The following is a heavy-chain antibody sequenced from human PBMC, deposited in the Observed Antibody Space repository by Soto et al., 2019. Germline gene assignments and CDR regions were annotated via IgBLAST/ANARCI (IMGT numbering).Heavy chain of an antibody. CDR1: GFTFSSYA. CDR3: AKDRPGHIVVVTAIFRHPLDY. CDR2: ISGSGGST. D-gene: IGHD2-21*02. Sequence: PGGSLRLSCAASGFTFSSYAMSWVRQAPGKGLEWVSAISGSGGSTYYADSVKGRFTISRDNSKNTPYLQMNSLRAEDTAVYYCAKDRPGHIVVVTAIFRHPLDYWGQGTLVTVSS. V-gene: IGHV3-23*01. J-gene: IGHJ4*02.